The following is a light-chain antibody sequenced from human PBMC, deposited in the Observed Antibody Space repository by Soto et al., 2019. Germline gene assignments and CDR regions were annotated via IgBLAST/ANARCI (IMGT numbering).Light chain of an antibody. J-gene: IGLJ3*02. CDR3: QAYDYSLTAFV. Sequence: QSVLTPPPSVSGAPGQRVTISCTGNNSNLGAGYDVHWYQQLPGAAPKLVIFGNRNRPSGVPERFSGSKSGTSASLAITGLQAEDEAYYYCQAYDYSLTAFVFGGGTKLTVL. V-gene: IGLV1-40*01. CDR2: GNR. CDR1: NSNLGAGYD.